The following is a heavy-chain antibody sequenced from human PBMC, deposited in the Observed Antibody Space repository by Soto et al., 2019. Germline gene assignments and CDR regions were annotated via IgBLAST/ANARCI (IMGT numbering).Heavy chain of an antibody. CDR3: ARERYYDSSGDYGFDI. CDR2: INAHNGDT. D-gene: IGHD3-22*01. V-gene: IGHV1-2*02. J-gene: IGHJ3*02. CDR1: GYTFTGYY. Sequence: ASVKVSCKASGYTFTGYYLHWVRQAPGQGLEWMGWINAHNGDTNNAQKFQGRVTMTRGTSINTAYMELSRLRSDDTAVYFCARERYYDSSGDYGFDIWGQGTTVTVSS.